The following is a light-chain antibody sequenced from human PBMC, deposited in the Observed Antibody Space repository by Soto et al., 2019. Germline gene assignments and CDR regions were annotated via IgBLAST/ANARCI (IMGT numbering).Light chain of an antibody. J-gene: IGLJ1*01. CDR3: NSYAGSNIV. CDR1: NSDVGGYNY. V-gene: IGLV2-8*01. Sequence: QSVLTQPPSASGSPGQSVTISCTGTNSDVGGYNYVSWYQQHPGKAPKLMIYEVTKRPSGVPDRFSGSKSGNTASLTVSGLQAEDEADYYCNSYAGSNIVFGPGTKVTVL. CDR2: EVT.